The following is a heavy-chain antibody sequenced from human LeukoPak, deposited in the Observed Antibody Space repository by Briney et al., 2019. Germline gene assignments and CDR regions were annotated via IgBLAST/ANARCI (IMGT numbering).Heavy chain of an antibody. CDR3: ARDAASGNNWFDP. Sequence: PGGSLRLSCTASGFTFSSYWMSWVRQAPGKGLEWVANIKQDGSEKYYVDSVKGRFTISRDNARNSLYLQMNSLSTEDTALYYCARDAASGNNWFDPWGQGTLVTVSS. V-gene: IGHV3-7*01. CDR2: IKQDGSEK. D-gene: IGHD3-3*01. J-gene: IGHJ5*02. CDR1: GFTFSSYW.